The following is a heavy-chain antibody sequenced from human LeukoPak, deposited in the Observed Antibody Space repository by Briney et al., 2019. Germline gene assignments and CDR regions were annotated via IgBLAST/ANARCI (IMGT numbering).Heavy chain of an antibody. CDR2: IYYSGST. J-gene: IGHJ3*02. Sequence: PSETLSLTCTVSGGSISSYYWSWIRQPPGKGLEWIGYIYYSGSTNYNPSLKSRVTISVDASKNQFSLKLSSVTAADTAVYYCARQYYYDNSGYGAFDIWGRGIMVTVSS. D-gene: IGHD3-22*01. CDR3: ARQYYYDNSGYGAFDI. CDR1: GGSISSYY. V-gene: IGHV4-59*08.